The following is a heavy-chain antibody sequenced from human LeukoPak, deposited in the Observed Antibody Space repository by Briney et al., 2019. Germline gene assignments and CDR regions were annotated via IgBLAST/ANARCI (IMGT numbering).Heavy chain of an antibody. CDR2: IRSSGSRP. J-gene: IGHJ3*02. CDR3: ARRPQGAYDI. Sequence: GGSLRLSCVASGFTFSSYAMHWVRQAPGKGLEYVSAIRSSGSRPFYAICVKGRFTISRDNSKNTLYLQMRSLRAEDMAVYYCARRPQGAYDIWGQGTMVTVSS. V-gene: IGHV3-64*01. CDR1: GFTFSSYA.